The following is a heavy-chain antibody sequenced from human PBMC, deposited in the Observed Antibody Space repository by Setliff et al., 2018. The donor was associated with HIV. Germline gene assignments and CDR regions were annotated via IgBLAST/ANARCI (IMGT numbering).Heavy chain of an antibody. V-gene: IGHV4-59*08. CDR3: ARVRSYGSAYDAFDV. J-gene: IGHJ3*01. CDR2: IYYSGST. D-gene: IGHD3-10*01. Sequence: SETLSLTCTVSGGSISSYYWSWIRQPPGKGLEWIGYIYYSGSTKYNPSLESRVTISLDTSKNQFSLRLTSVTAADTAVYYCARVRSYGSAYDAFDVWGPGTMVTVSS. CDR1: GGSISSYY.